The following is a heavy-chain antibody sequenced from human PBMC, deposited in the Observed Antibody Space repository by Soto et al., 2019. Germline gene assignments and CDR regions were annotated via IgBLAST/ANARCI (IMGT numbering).Heavy chain of an antibody. J-gene: IGHJ5*02. D-gene: IGHD4-17*01. CDR1: GFTFSSYW. Sequence: EVQLVESGGGLVQPGGSLRLSCAASGFTFSSYWMSWVRQAPGKGLEWVANIKQDGSEKYYVDSVKGRFTISRDNAKNSLYLQMNSLRAEDTAVYYCARDQGATVTTRWFDPWGQGTLVTVSS. CDR2: IKQDGSEK. CDR3: ARDQGATVTTRWFDP. V-gene: IGHV3-7*03.